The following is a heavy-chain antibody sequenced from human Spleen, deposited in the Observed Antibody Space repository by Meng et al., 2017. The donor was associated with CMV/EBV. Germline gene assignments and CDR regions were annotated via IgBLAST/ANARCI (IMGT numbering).Heavy chain of an antibody. Sequence: GESLKISCTASGFTFSSHWMHWVRQVPGKGLVWVSHINTDGSSTTYADSVQGRFTISRDNAKNTLYLQINSLSAEDTAVYYCARVLRFDLALDVWGQGTTVTVSS. CDR1: GFTFSSHW. CDR2: INTDGSST. CDR3: ARVLRFDLALDV. V-gene: IGHV3-74*01. J-gene: IGHJ6*02. D-gene: IGHD3-3*01.